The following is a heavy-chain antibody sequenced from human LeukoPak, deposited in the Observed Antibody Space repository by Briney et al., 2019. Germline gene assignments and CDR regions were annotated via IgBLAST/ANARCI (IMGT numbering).Heavy chain of an antibody. CDR1: GYTFTSYG. Sequence: ASVKVSCKASGYTFTSYGISWVRQAPGQGLEWMGWISTYNGNTNYAQKVQGRVTMTTDTSTSTAYMELRSLRSDDTAIYCCARQVDTSMALPDYWGQGTLVTVSS. J-gene: IGHJ4*02. CDR3: ARQVDTSMALPDY. D-gene: IGHD5-18*01. CDR2: ISTYNGNT. V-gene: IGHV1-18*01.